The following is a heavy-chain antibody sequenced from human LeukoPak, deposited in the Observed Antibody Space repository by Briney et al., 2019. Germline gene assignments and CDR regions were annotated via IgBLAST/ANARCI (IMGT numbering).Heavy chain of an antibody. Sequence: SETLSLTCTVSGGSIRSYYWSWIRQAPGKGLEWIGFISYSGYTSYSPSLKSRVAISVDTSKSQFSLRLSSLTAADTAIYYCARGRNDNGGMFFDSWAQGTLVTVSS. CDR1: GGSIRSYY. J-gene: IGHJ4*02. D-gene: IGHD4-23*01. CDR3: ARGRNDNGGMFFDS. CDR2: ISYSGYT. V-gene: IGHV4-59*01.